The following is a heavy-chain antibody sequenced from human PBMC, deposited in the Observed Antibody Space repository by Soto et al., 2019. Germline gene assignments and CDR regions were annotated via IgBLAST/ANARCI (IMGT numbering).Heavy chain of an antibody. Sequence: SETLSLTCTVSGGSISSYYWSWIRQPPGKGLEWIGYIYYSGSTNYNPSLKSRVTISVDTSKNQFSLKLSSVTAADTAVYYCVRHSVLLWFGETRRVYNWFDPWGQGTLVTVSS. D-gene: IGHD3-10*01. CDR3: VRHSVLLWFGETRRVYNWFDP. CDR2: IYYSGST. CDR1: GGSISSYY. J-gene: IGHJ5*02. V-gene: IGHV4-59*01.